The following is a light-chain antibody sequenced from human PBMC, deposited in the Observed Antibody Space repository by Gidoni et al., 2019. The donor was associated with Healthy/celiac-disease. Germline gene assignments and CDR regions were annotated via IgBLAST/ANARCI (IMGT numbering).Light chain of an antibody. Sequence: DIQMTQSPSSVSVSVGDSGTISCRASQSIGVGLAWYQQRPGNASNLLIYSASILHRGVPSRFSGAGSGTHFTLPISSLQPEDVGTYFCLQADSFPLTFGQGTRLEI. V-gene: IGKV1-12*01. CDR3: LQADSFPLT. J-gene: IGKJ5*01. CDR2: SAS. CDR1: QSIGVG.